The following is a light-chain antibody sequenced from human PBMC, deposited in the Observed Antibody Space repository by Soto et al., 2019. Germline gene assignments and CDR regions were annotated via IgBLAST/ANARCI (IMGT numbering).Light chain of an antibody. CDR2: VNSDGSH. CDR1: SGHSSYA. Sequence: QSVLTQSPSASASLGASVKVTCTLSSGHSSYAIAWHQQQPEKGPRYLMKVNSDGSHSKGDGIPDRFSGSSSGAERYLTVXXXXSXXXADYYCQTWGTGPWVFGGGTKLTVL. V-gene: IGLV4-69*01. CDR3: QTWGTGPWV. J-gene: IGLJ3*02.